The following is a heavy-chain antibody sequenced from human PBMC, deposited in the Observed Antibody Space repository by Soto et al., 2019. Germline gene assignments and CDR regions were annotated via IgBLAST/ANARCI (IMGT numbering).Heavy chain of an antibody. D-gene: IGHD6-6*01. J-gene: IGHJ5*02. V-gene: IGHV4-39*02. CDR3: ATYSTSSGWFDP. CDR1: GGSINNNNFH. CDR2: IYYTGST. Sequence: QLQLQESGPGLVKPSETLSLTCTVSGGSINNNNFHWGWIRQPPGKGLEWIGGIYYTGSTYYNPSLKSRVTLSVDTSKNHFSLQVTSVTAADAAVYYCATYSTSSGWFDPWGQGTLVTISS.